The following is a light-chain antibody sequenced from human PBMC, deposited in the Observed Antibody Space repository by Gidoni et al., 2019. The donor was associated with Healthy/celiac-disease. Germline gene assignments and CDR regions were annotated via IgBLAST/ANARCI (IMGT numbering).Light chain of an antibody. CDR2: GAS. J-gene: IGKJ4*01. Sequence: IVITKSPSTLSVSLGERATLSCTASQRVNSNLAWYQQKPGQAPKLLIYGASTWATGIPARFSGSGSGTEFTLTISSLQSEDFAVYYCQQYNNCPLTFGGGTKLEIK. V-gene: IGKV3-15*01. CDR3: QQYNNCPLT. CDR1: QRVNSN.